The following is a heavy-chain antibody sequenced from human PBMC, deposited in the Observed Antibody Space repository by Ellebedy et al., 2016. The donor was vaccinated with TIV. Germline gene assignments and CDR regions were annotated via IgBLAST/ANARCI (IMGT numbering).Heavy chain of an antibody. CDR3: TRARVYSNGWYYPDF. CDR1: GFPFGGHS. J-gene: IGHJ4*02. V-gene: IGHV3-48*02. CDR2: VSSSSSAI. Sequence: GESLKISCAASGFPFGGHSMTWVRQAPGKGLEWVSAVSSSSSAIFYADSVKGRFSISRDNARNSLYLQMNTLRDEDTAVYYCTRARVYSNGWYYPDFWGQGTLVAVSS. D-gene: IGHD6-19*01.